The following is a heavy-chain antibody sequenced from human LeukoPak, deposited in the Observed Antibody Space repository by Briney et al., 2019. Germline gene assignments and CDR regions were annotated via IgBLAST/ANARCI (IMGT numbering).Heavy chain of an antibody. Sequence: PGGPLRHSCAASGFPFSSLPMSGAPQPTGKGLEGFSSISGSGESTYYADYVKGRVTVSRDNSKHTVNLQLNGLRAEDTAVYYCAKDAIGQYRPYYFDCWGQGTLVTVSS. D-gene: IGHD3-16*02. CDR1: GFPFSSLP. CDR2: ISGSGEST. J-gene: IGHJ4*02. CDR3: AKDAIGQYRPYYFDC. V-gene: IGHV3-23*01.